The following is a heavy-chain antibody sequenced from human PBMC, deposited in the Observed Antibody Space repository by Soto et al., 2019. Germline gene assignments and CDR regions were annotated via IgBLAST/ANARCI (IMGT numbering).Heavy chain of an antibody. V-gene: IGHV4-61*01. CDR2: IYYSGST. D-gene: IGHD3-9*01. Sequence: SETLSLTCTVSGGSVSSGSYYWSWSRQPPGKGLEWIGYIYYSGSTNYNPSLKSRVTISVDTSKNQFSLKLSSVTAADTAVYYCARDRGGYYDILTGYYHSYYYGMDVWGQGTTVTVSS. CDR1: GGSVSSGSYY. J-gene: IGHJ6*02. CDR3: ARDRGGYYDILTGYYHSYYYGMDV.